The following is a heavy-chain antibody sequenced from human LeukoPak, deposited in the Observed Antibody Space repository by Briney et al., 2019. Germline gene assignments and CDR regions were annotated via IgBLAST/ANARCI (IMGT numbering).Heavy chain of an antibody. J-gene: IGHJ4*02. CDR2: ISRSGDNT. V-gene: IGHV3-23*01. CDR3: AKVGYCTGRSCYNLEY. Sequence: PGGSLRLSCAASGFTFSNNAMNWVRQAPGKGLEWVSGISRSGDNTYYADSVKGRFTISRDKSKNTLYLQMNSLRAEDTAVYFCAKVGYCTGRSCYNLEYWGQGTLVTVSS. CDR1: GFTFSNNA. D-gene: IGHD2-15*01.